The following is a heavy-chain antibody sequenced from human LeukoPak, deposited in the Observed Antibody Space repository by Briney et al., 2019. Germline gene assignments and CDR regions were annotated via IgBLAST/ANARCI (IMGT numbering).Heavy chain of an antibody. CDR1: GYTFTGYY. D-gene: IGHD3-10*01. CDR3: ARDPGGPPYYYYYYMDV. V-gene: IGHV1-2*02. CDR2: INPNSGGT. Sequence: ASVKVSCKASGYTFTGYYMHWVRQAPGQGLEWMGWINPNSGGTNYAQKFQGRVTMTRDTSISTAYMELSRLRSDDTAVYYCARDPGGPPYYYYYYMDVWGKGTTVTVSS. J-gene: IGHJ6*03.